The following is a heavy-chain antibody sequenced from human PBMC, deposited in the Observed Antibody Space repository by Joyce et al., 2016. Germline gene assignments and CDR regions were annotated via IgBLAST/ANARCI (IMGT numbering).Heavy chain of an antibody. CDR3: ARARPNYDSIGYYFAY. CDR1: GGSIGSGGSY. D-gene: IGHD3-22*01. CDR2: SYDSGST. Sequence: QVQLQESGPGLVKPSQTLSLPCTVSGGSIGSGGSYWNWIRQHPGRGLEWMGYSYDSGSTYYNPSLKSRVTMSVDTSQNQCSLRLSSVTAADTAVYYCARARPNYDSIGYYFAYWGQGTLVTVSS. J-gene: IGHJ4*02. V-gene: IGHV4-31*03.